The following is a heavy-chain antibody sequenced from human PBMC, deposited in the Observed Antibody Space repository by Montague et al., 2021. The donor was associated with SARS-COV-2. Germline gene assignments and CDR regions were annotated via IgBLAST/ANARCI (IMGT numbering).Heavy chain of an antibody. V-gene: IGHV2-26*01. Sequence: PALVKPTQTLTLTCTVSGFSLNNRLGVTWIRQPPGKALEWLAHIFLNGEQSVTTSLKTRVTVSRDPSKNPVVLSMTNVDPADTATYYCARIRWNPPLLYLGGWDDYFDFWGRGSLVAVSS. CDR1: GFSLNNRLG. CDR3: ARIRWNPPLLYLGGWDDYFDF. D-gene: IGHD3-16*02. CDR2: IFLNGEQ. J-gene: IGHJ4*02.